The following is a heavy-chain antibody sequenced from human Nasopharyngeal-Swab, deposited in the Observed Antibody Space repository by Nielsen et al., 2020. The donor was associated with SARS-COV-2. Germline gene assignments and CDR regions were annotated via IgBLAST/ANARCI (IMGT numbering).Heavy chain of an antibody. Sequence: GESLKISCAASGFTFSSYGMHWVRQAPGKGLEWVAVISYDGSNKYYVDSVKGRFTISRDNAKNSLYLQMNSLRVEDTALYYCARDRGGNDPFDIWGQGTMVTVSS. J-gene: IGHJ3*02. CDR2: ISYDGSNK. CDR3: ARDRGGNDPFDI. CDR1: GFTFSSYG. V-gene: IGHV3-30*03. D-gene: IGHD3-10*01.